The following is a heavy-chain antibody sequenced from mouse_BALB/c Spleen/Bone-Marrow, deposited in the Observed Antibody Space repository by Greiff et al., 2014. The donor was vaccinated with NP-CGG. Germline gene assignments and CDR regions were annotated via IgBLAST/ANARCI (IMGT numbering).Heavy chain of an antibody. CDR1: GYTFTSYY. CDR2: INPSNGGT. J-gene: IGHJ2*01. CDR3: TRSTMITYFDY. V-gene: IGHV1S81*02. Sequence: VQLQESGAELVKPGASVKLSCKASGYTFTSYYMYWVKQRPGQGLEWIGEINPSNGGTNFNEKFKSKATLTVDKSSSTAYMQLSSLTSEDSAVYYCTRSTMITYFDYWGQGITLTVSS. D-gene: IGHD2-4*01.